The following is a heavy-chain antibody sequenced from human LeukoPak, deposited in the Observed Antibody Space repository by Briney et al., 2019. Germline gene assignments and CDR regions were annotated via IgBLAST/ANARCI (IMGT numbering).Heavy chain of an antibody. CDR1: EFSLRSSS. Sequence: GGSLRLSCGAPEFSLRSSSMAWVRQSPGKGREWVSHINSGSSTIYYADSVKGRFTISRDNAGKSLYLHMNSLRAEDTAVYYCARVLLERPGIDSFDMWGQGTMVTVSS. CDR2: INSGSSTI. CDR3: ARVLLERPGIDSFDM. V-gene: IGHV3-48*01. J-gene: IGHJ3*02. D-gene: IGHD1-1*01.